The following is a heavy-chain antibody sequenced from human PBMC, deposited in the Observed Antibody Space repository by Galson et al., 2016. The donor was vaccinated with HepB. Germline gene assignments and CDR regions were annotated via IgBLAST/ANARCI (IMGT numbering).Heavy chain of an antibody. D-gene: IGHD1-26*01. CDR3: ARHLDPGELGAFDI. CDR1: GYRFISHW. Sequence: QSGAEVKKPGESLKISCNSAGYRFISHWIGWVRQMPGKGLEWMGIIFPSDSDTRYGPSFQGQVTFSVDKSISTAYLQWSSLKASDTAMYYCARHLDPGELGAFDIWGQGTMVTVSS. J-gene: IGHJ3*02. V-gene: IGHV5-51*01. CDR2: IFPSDSDT.